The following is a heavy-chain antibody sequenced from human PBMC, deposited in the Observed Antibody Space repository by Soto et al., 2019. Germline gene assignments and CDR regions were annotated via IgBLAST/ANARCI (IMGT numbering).Heavy chain of an antibody. CDR2: IKQDGSEK. CDR3: ARWAACSSTSCYRYYYYYYMDV. CDR1: GFTISSYW. Sequence: GGSLRLSCAASGFTISSYWMSWVRQAPGKGLEWVANIKQDGSEKYYVDSVKGRFTISRDNAKNSLYLQMNSLRAEDTAVYYCARWAACSSTSCYRYYYYYYMDVWGKGTTVTVSS. V-gene: IGHV3-7*01. D-gene: IGHD2-2*01. J-gene: IGHJ6*03.